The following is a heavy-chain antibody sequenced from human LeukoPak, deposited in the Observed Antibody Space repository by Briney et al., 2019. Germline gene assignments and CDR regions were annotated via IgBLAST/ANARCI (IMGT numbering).Heavy chain of an antibody. CDR2: IKQDGSEK. D-gene: IGHD3-9*01. CDR1: GFTFSSYW. J-gene: IGHJ3*02. CDR3: AKEFDILTGYYAFDI. Sequence: GGSLRLSCAASGFTFSSYWMSWVRQAPGKGLEWVANIKQDGSEKYYVDSVKGRFTISRDNPKNTLYLQMNSLRAEDTAVYYCAKEFDILTGYYAFDIWGQGTMVTVSS. V-gene: IGHV3-7*01.